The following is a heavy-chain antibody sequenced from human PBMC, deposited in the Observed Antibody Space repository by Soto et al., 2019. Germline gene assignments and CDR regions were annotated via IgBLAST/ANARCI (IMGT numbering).Heavy chain of an antibody. Sequence: GVSLRLSWAASGFTFSNFRMNWIRQAPGKGLEWVSHIDGSGTAMSYVDSVKGRFTISRDNAKNSLYLEMTSLRDEDTAVYYCARQLYTVVTPQDYWGRGPLVTVSS. V-gene: IGHV3-48*02. CDR2: IDGSGTAM. J-gene: IGHJ4*02. CDR1: GFTFSNFR. CDR3: ARQLYTVVTPQDY. D-gene: IGHD2-21*02.